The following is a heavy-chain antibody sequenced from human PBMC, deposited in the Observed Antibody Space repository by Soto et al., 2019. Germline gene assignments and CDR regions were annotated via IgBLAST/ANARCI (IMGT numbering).Heavy chain of an antibody. CDR3: ARDKKWAFDY. Sequence: GGFLRLSCVASGFTFSGDSMNWVRQAPGKGLEWVSYISGSSKTIYYADSVKGRFTISRDNAKNSLYLQMNSLRDEDTAVYYCARDKKWAFDYWGQGALVTVSS. D-gene: IGHD1-26*01. J-gene: IGHJ4*02. V-gene: IGHV3-48*02. CDR1: GFTFSGDS. CDR2: ISGSSKTI.